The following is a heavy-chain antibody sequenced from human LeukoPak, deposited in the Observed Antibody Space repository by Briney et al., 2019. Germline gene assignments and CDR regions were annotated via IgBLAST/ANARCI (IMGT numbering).Heavy chain of an antibody. CDR3: ARVWRPH. CDR1: GFTFSTYE. Sequence: PGGSLRLSCAASGFTFSTYEMIWVRQAPGKGLEWVSYITNSGTTIYYANSVKGRFTISRDNAKNSLYLQMNSLRGEDTAVYHRARVWRPHWGQGTLVTVS. V-gene: IGHV3-48*03. J-gene: IGHJ4*02. D-gene: IGHD2-21*01. CDR2: ITNSGTTI.